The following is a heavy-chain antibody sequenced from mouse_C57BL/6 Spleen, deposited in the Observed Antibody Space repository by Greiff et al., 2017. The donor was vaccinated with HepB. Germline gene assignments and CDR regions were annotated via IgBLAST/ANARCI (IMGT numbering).Heavy chain of an antibody. CDR1: GFTFSDYG. J-gene: IGHJ2*01. CDR3: ARDYYGSSQGY. Sequence: DVKLVESGGGLVKPGGSLKLSCAASGFTFSDYGMHWVRQAPEKGLEWVAYISSGSSTIYYADTVKGRFTISRDNAKNTLFLQMTSLRYEDTAMYYCARDYYGSSQGYWGQGTTLTVSS. V-gene: IGHV5-17*01. D-gene: IGHD1-1*01. CDR2: ISSGSSTI.